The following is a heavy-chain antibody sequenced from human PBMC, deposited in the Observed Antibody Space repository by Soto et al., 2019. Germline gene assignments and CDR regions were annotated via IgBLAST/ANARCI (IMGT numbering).Heavy chain of an antibody. CDR3: AKLEYSSSSDIFDY. J-gene: IGHJ4*02. CDR2: ISYDGSNK. CDR1: GFTFSSYG. Sequence: ESGGGVVQPGRSLRLSCAASGFTFSSYGMHWVRQAPGKGLEWVAVISYDGSNKYYADSVKGRFTISRDNSKNTLYLQMNSLRAEDTAVYYCAKLEYSSSSDIFDYWGQGTLVTVSS. V-gene: IGHV3-30*18. D-gene: IGHD6-6*01.